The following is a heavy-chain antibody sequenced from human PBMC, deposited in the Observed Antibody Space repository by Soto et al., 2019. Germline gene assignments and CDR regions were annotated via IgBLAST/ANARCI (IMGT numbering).Heavy chain of an antibody. V-gene: IGHV1-69*04. CDR3: AREESLAAAGPFDI. CDR2: IIPILGIA. D-gene: IGHD6-13*01. Sequence: SVKVSCKASGGTFSSYTISWVRQAPGQGLEWMGRIIPILGIANYAQKFQGRVTITADKSTSTAYMELSSLRSEDTAVYYCAREESLAAAGPFDIWGQGTMVTVSS. CDR1: GGTFSSYT. J-gene: IGHJ3*02.